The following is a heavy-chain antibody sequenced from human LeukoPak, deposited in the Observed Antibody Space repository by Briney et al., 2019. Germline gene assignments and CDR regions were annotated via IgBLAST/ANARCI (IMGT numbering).Heavy chain of an antibody. Sequence: GGSLRLSCAASGFTFSSYAMSWVRQAPGKGLEWVSAISGSGGSTYYAASVKGRFTISRDNSKNTLYLQMNSLRAEDTAVYYCAKDISGWSRYYFDYWGQGTLVTVSS. D-gene: IGHD6-19*01. J-gene: IGHJ4*02. V-gene: IGHV3-23*01. CDR1: GFTFSSYA. CDR3: AKDISGWSRYYFDY. CDR2: ISGSGGST.